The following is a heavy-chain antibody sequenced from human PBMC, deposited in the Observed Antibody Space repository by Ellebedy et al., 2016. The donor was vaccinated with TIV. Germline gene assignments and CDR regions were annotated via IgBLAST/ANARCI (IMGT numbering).Heavy chain of an antibody. CDR2: IRQDGSEK. D-gene: IGHD4-17*01. V-gene: IGHV3-7*01. J-gene: IGHJ3*02. CDR3: ATDGSYGDYLSPTHAFVI. CDR1: GFSFSSYW. Sequence: GGSLRLSCGASGFSFSSYWMSWVRQAPGKGLEWVANIRQDGSEKYFGDSVKGRVTIARDNAKNSLYLHLNSLRAEDTAMYYCATDGSYGDYLSPTHAFVIWGQGTMVTVSS.